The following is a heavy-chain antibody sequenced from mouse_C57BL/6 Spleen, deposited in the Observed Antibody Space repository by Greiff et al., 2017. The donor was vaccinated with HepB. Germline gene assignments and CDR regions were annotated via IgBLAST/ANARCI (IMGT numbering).Heavy chain of an antibody. Sequence: QVQLQQPGAELVKPGASVKLSCKASGYTFTSYWMQWVKQRPGQGLEWIGEFDPSDSYTNYNQKFKGKATLTVDTSSSTAYMQLSRLTSEDSAVYYCARSGDHFDYWGQGTTLTVSS. V-gene: IGHV1-50*01. CDR1: GYTFTSYW. D-gene: IGHD3-1*01. CDR3: ARSGDHFDY. J-gene: IGHJ2*01. CDR2: FDPSDSYT.